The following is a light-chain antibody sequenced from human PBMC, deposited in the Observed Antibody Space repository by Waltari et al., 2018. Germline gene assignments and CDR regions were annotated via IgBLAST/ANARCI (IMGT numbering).Light chain of an antibody. V-gene: IGKV1-5*03. J-gene: IGKJ4*01. Sequence: IQMTQSPSTLSASVGARATITCRASQSIGSSLAWYQQKPGKAPKVVIYEASSLESGVPSRFSGSGSGTEFTLTISSLQPDDFATYYCQQCNSYLLTFGGGTKVEIK. CDR3: QQCNSYLLT. CDR1: QSIGSS. CDR2: EAS.